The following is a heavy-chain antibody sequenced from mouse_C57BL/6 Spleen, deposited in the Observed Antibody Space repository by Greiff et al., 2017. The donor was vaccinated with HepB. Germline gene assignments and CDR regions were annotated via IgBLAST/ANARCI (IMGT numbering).Heavy chain of an antibody. CDR1: GFTFSDYG. V-gene: IGHV5-17*01. J-gene: IGHJ2*01. CDR2: ISSGSSTI. CDR3: ARSDNWVYYFDY. D-gene: IGHD4-1*01. Sequence: EVKLMESGGGLVKPGGSLKLSCAASGFTFSDYGMHWVRQAPGKGLEWVAYISSGSSTIYYADTVKGRFTISRDNAKNTLFLQMTSLRSEDTAMYYCARSDNWVYYFDYWGQGTTLTVSS.